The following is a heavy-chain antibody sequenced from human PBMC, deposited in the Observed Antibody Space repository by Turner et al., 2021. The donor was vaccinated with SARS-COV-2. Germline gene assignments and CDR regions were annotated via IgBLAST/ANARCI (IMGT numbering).Heavy chain of an antibody. CDR3: AREGDTAMARYGLDV. Sequence: QVQLVQSVAEVKKPGSSVKVPCKASGGPSSSYAISWVRQAPGQGLEWMVGIIPIFGTANYAQKFQGRVTITADKSTSTTYMELSSLRSEDTAVYYCAREGDTAMARYGLDVWGQGTTVTVSS. CDR2: IIPIFGTA. D-gene: IGHD5-18*01. J-gene: IGHJ6*02. V-gene: IGHV1-69*06. CDR1: GGPSSSYA.